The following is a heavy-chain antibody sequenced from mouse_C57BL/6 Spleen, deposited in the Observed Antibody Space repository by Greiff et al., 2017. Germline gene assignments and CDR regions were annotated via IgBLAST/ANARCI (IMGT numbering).Heavy chain of an antibody. CDR3: ARSVYDYDAFDY. D-gene: IGHD2-4*01. V-gene: IGHV7-3*01. CDR1: GFTFTDYY. CDR2: IRNKANGYTT. J-gene: IGHJ2*01. Sequence: DVQLVESGGGLVQPGGSLSLSCAASGFTFTDYYMSWVRQPPGKALEWLGFIRNKANGYTTEYSASVKGRFTISRDNSQSIRYLQMNALRAEDSATYYCARSVYDYDAFDYWGQGTTLTVSS.